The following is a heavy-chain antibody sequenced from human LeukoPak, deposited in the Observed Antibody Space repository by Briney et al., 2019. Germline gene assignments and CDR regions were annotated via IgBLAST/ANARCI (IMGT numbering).Heavy chain of an antibody. V-gene: IGHV5-51*01. Sequence: ESLKISCKGSGYSFTSYWIGWVRQMPGKGLESMAIIYPGDSDTRYSPSFQGQVTISADKSISTAYLQWSSLKASDTAMYYCARQLTAANPNWYFDLWGRGTLVTVSS. J-gene: IGHJ2*01. CDR2: IYPGDSDT. D-gene: IGHD3-9*01. CDR1: GYSFTSYW. CDR3: ARQLTAANPNWYFDL.